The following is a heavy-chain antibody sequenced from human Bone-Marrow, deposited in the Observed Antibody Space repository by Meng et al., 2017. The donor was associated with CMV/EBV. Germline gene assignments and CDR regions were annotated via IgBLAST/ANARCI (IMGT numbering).Heavy chain of an antibody. CDR2: INPNSGGT. J-gene: IGHJ3*02. CDR3: ARDLGCSSTSCYLIGVDAFDI. Sequence: ASVKVSCKVSGYTFTGFFLHWVRQAPGQGLEWMGWINPNSGGTNCAQKFQGRVTMTRDTSISTAYMELSRLRSDDTAVYYCARDLGCSSTSCYLIGVDAFDIWGQGTMVTVSS. CDR1: GYTFTGFF. D-gene: IGHD2-2*01. V-gene: IGHV1-2*02.